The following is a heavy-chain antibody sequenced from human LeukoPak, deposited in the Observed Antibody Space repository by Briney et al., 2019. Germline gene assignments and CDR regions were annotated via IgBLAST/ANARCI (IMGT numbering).Heavy chain of an antibody. D-gene: IGHD6-13*01. CDR3: AKRQGIAAAGTGKYFDY. Sequence: GGSLRLSCAASGFTFSSYAMSWVRQAPGKGLEWVSAISGSGGSTYYADSVKGRFTISRDNSKNTLYLQMNSLRAEGMAVYYCAKRQGIAAAGTGKYFDYWGQGTLVTVSS. CDR1: GFTFSSYA. V-gene: IGHV3-23*01. J-gene: IGHJ4*02. CDR2: ISGSGGST.